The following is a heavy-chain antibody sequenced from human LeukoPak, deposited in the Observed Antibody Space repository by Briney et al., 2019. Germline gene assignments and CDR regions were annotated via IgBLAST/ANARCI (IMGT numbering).Heavy chain of an antibody. CDR2: IYSGGNT. D-gene: IGHD1-26*01. J-gene: IGHJ4*02. CDR3: ARENGWDGFDY. CDR1: GFTVSSNY. Sequence: PGGSLRLSCAASGFTVSSNYISWVRQAPGKGLEWVSVIYSGGNTYYADSVKGRFTISSDNSKNTLYLQMNSLRADDTAVYFCARENGWDGFDYWGQGTLVTVSS. V-gene: IGHV3-66*01.